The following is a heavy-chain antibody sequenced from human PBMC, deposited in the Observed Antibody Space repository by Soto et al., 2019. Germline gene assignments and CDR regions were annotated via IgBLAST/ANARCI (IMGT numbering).Heavy chain of an antibody. J-gene: IGHJ6*02. CDR1: GFTFSSYD. V-gene: IGHV3-30*18. Sequence: PAGSLRLSCAASGFTFSSYDRHWVRQAPGKGLEWVAGISYDGSNKYYADSVKGRFTISRDNSKNTLYLQMNSLRAEDTAVYYYSKDPGMTTVTLGGMDVWGQGTMVTVSS. CDR2: ISYDGSNK. D-gene: IGHD4-4*01. CDR3: SKDPGMTTVTLGGMDV.